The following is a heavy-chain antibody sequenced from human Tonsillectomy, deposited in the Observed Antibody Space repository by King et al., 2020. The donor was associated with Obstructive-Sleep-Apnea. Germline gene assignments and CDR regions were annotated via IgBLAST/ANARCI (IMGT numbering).Heavy chain of an antibody. J-gene: IGHJ6*02. Sequence: VQLVESGGGLVQPGRSLRLSCAASGFTFDDYAMHWVRQAPGKGLEWVSGISWNSGSIGYADSVKGRCTISRYNAKNSLYLQMNSLRAEDTALYYCAKAECSGGSCYPYYYYGMDVWGQGTTVTVSS. CDR3: AKAECSGGSCYPYYYYGMDV. CDR2: ISWNSGSI. V-gene: IGHV3-9*01. D-gene: IGHD2-15*01. CDR1: GFTFDDYA.